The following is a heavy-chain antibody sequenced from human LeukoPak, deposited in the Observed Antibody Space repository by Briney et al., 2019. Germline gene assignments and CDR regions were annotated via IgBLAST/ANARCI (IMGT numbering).Heavy chain of an antibody. J-gene: IGHJ5*02. CDR1: GFTFSSYA. D-gene: IGHD6-25*01. CDR2: ISYDGSNK. CDR3: ARERLRANRFDP. Sequence: GRSLRLSCAASGFTFSSYAMHWVRQAPGKGLEWVAVISYDGSNKYYADSVKGRFTISRDNSKNTLYLQMNSLRAEDTAVYYCARERLRANRFDPWGQGTLVTVSS. V-gene: IGHV3-30*04.